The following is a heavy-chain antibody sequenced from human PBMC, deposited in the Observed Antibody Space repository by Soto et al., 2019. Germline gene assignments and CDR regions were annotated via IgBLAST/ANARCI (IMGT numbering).Heavy chain of an antibody. CDR3: ARARGNDWDSDY. Sequence: DVQLVESGGGLVRPGGSLRLSCTASGFTFSEYSMSWVRQAPGKGLEWVSSITHSGTYVYYADSVKGRFTTSRDSASNSLFLQMTSLRAEDTAVYHCARARGNDWDSDYWGQGTLVTVSS. D-gene: IGHD5-12*01. V-gene: IGHV3-21*01. J-gene: IGHJ4*02. CDR1: GFTFSEYS. CDR2: ITHSGTYV.